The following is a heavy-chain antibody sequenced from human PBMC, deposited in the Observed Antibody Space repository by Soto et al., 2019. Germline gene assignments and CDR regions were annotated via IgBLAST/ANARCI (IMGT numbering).Heavy chain of an antibody. CDR2: ISYGGSQE. J-gene: IGHJ5*02. CDR3: AKDLYNSGWYNYFDP. Sequence: QVQLVESGGGVVQPGRSLILSCAASGFSLSNCGMHWVRQAPGKGLEWVAMISYGGSQEHFIDSVKGRFTISRDNSKNTLYLQMNSLRPEDTAVYYCAKDLYNSGWYNYFDPWGQGTLVTVSS. D-gene: IGHD6-19*01. CDR1: GFSLSNCG. V-gene: IGHV3-30*18.